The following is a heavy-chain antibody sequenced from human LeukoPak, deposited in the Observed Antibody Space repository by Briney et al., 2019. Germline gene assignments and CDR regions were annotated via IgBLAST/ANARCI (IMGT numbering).Heavy chain of an antibody. CDR2: IKQDGSEK. V-gene: IGHV3-7*05. CDR1: GFTFSSYW. J-gene: IGHJ4*02. Sequence: PGRSLRLSCAASGFTFSSYWTSWVRQAPGKGLEWVSNIKQDGSEKYYVDSVKGRFTISRDNAKNSLYLQMNSLRGEDTAVYYCARSFLAAAADDYWGQGTLVTVSS. CDR3: ARSFLAAAADDY. D-gene: IGHD6-13*01.